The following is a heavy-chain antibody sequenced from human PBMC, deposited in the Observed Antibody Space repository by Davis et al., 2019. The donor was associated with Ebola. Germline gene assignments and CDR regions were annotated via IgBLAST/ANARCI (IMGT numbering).Heavy chain of an antibody. J-gene: IGHJ4*02. V-gene: IGHV4-59*01. D-gene: IGHD3-22*01. Sequence: SETLSLTCTVSGGSISSYYWSWIRQSPGKGLEWIGYIYYCGSTNYNPPLKSRVTISVDTSKNQFPLKLSSVTAADTAVYYCARDAYYYDSSGYSRPLLGYWGQGTLVTVSS. CDR3: ARDAYYYDSSGYSRPLLGY. CDR1: GGSISSYY. CDR2: IYYCGST.